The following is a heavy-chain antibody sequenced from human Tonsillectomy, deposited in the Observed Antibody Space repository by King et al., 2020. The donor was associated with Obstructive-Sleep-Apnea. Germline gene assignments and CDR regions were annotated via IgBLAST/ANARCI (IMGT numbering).Heavy chain of an antibody. J-gene: IGHJ4*02. CDR2: IYYSGST. CDR3: ARADRDIASGLFDY. D-gene: IGHD5-18*01. CDR1: GGSISSSSY. Sequence: LQLQESGPGLVKPSETLSLTCTVSGGSISSSSYWGWIRQPPGKGLEWIGHIYYSGSTHYNPSLKSRVTISVDTSKNQFSLELNSVTAADTAVYYCARADRDIASGLFDYWGQGTLVTVSS. V-gene: IGHV4-39*07.